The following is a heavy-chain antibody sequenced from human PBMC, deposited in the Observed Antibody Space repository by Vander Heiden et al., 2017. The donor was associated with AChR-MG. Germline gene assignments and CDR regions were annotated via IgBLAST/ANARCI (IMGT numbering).Heavy chain of an antibody. CDR2: TRNKANGYTT. D-gene: IGHD1-26*01. CDR3: AAAYSGSDYFGMDV. V-gene: IGHV3-72*01. CDR1: GFTSSDHY. J-gene: IGHJ6*02. Sequence: EVQLVESGGGLVQPGASLRLSCAASGFTSSDHYMDWVRQAPGKGLEWVGRTRNKANGYTTEYAASVKGRFTVSRDNSQNSMYLQMNGLKTEDTAMYYCAAAYSGSDYFGMDVWGLWATVTVSS.